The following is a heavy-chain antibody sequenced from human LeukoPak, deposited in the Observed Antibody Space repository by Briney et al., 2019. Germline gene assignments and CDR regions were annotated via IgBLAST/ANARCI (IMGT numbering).Heavy chain of an antibody. CDR2: ISYNGNT. CDR3: ARAGSSGWYGEY. Sequence: KPSETLSLTCTVSGGSTSPYYWKWIRQPPGKGLEWVGYISYNGNTNYSPSLKSRLTMSVDASKNQFSLRLRSVTAADTAVYYCARAGSSGWYGEYWGQGILVTVSS. V-gene: IGHV4-59*01. D-gene: IGHD6-19*01. J-gene: IGHJ4*02. CDR1: GGSTSPYY.